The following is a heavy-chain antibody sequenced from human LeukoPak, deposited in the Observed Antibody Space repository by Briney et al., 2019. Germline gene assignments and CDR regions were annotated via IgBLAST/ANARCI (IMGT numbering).Heavy chain of an antibody. V-gene: IGHV1-8*01. J-gene: IGHJ4*02. Sequence: ASVTVSFMASGYTFTSYDINWVRQATGQGLEWMGWMNFNSGNTGYAQKFQGRVTITTDTSTRTAYMELRSPRSDDTAVYYCARFSYYYGSGSYPDYWGQGTLVTVSS. D-gene: IGHD3-10*01. CDR3: ARFSYYYGSGSYPDY. CDR1: GYTFTSYD. CDR2: MNFNSGNT.